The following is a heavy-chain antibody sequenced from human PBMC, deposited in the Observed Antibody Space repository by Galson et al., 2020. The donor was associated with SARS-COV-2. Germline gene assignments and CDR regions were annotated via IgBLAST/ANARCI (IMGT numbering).Heavy chain of an antibody. CDR2: ISAYNGNT. V-gene: IGHV1-18*01. CDR3: ARERVGATTSLYNWFDP. D-gene: IGHD1-26*01. Sequence: ASVKVSCKASGYTFTSYGISWVRQAPGQGLEWMGWISAYNGNTNYAQKLQGRVTMTTDTSTSTAYMELRSLRSDDTAVYYCARERVGATTSLYNWFDPWGQGTLVTVSS. J-gene: IGHJ5*02. CDR1: GYTFTSYG.